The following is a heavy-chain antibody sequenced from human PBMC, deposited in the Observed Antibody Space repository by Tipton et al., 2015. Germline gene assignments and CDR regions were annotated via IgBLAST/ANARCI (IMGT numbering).Heavy chain of an antibody. J-gene: IGHJ4*02. Sequence: VQLVQSGAEVKKPGESLKISCKGSGYIFTSFWIGWVRQMPGKGLEWMGTIYPGDPETRYNPSFQGQVTISADKSITTAYLQWRSLKASDTAMYYCVRRARRVGSHSYPYYFDYWGQGTLVPVSS. CDR2: IYPGDPET. D-gene: IGHD1-26*01. V-gene: IGHV5-51*01. CDR3: VRRARRVGSHSYPYYFDY. CDR1: GYIFTSFW.